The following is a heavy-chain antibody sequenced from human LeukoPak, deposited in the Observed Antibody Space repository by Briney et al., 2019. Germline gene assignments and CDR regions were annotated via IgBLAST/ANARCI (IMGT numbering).Heavy chain of an antibody. D-gene: IGHD2-2*01. CDR3: AREGYCSSTSCYWGGFDY. CDR2: ISAYNGNT. V-gene: IGHV1-18*01. Sequence: ASVKVSCKASGYTLTSYGISWVRQAPGQGLEWMGWISAYNGNTNYAQKLQGRVTMTTDTSTSTAYMELRSLRSDDTAVYYCAREGYCSSTSCYWGGFDYWGQGTLVTVSS. CDR1: GYTLTSYG. J-gene: IGHJ4*02.